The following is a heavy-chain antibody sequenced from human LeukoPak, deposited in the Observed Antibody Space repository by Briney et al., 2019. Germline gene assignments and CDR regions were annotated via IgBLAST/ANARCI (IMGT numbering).Heavy chain of an antibody. D-gene: IGHD5-12*01. CDR2: ISSSGSTI. CDR3: ARSPHVDIVATGGEFDY. V-gene: IGHV3-48*03. Sequence: GGSLRLSCAASGFTFSSYEMNWVRQAPGKELEWVSYISSSGSTIYYADSVKGRFSISRDNAKNSLYLQMNSLRAEDTAVYYCARSPHVDIVATGGEFDYWGQGTLVTVSS. CDR1: GFTFSSYE. J-gene: IGHJ4*02.